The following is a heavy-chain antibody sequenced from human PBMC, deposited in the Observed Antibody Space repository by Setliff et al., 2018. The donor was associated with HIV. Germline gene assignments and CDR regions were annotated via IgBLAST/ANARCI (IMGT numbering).Heavy chain of an antibody. CDR2: IYADGAFT. J-gene: IGHJ4*02. CDR1: GFTFSSNA. CDR3: ATPGYSSGWDFYYLEY. D-gene: IGHD6-19*01. V-gene: IGHV3-23*03. Sequence: GSLRLSCAASGFTFSSNAMSWVRQAPGKGLEWVSLIYADGAFTYYADSVEGRFTISRDNSRNRLYLQMNSLRAEDTAVYFCATPGYSSGWDFYYLEYWGQGTLVTVSS.